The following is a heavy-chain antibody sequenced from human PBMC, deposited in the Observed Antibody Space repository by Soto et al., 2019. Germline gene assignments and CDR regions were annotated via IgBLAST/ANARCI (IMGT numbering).Heavy chain of an antibody. V-gene: IGHV3-74*01. CDR1: GFTFSSYW. Sequence: GGSLRLSCAASGFTFSSYWMHWVRQAPGKGLVWVSRINSDGSSTSYADSVKGRFTISRDNAKNTLFLQMNSLRAEDTAIYYCARGGSCTSTSCYDYYYSGLDVWGQGTTVTVSS. D-gene: IGHD2-2*01. CDR2: INSDGSST. J-gene: IGHJ6*02. CDR3: ARGGSCTSTSCYDYYYSGLDV.